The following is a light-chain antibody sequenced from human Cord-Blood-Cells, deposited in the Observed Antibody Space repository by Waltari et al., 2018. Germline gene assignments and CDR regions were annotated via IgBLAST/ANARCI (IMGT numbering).Light chain of an antibody. Sequence: DIQMTQSPSSLPASVGDRVTITCRASQSISSYLIWYQQKPGKAPKLLIYAASSVQRGVPSRCSGSRSGTDFTLTISSLQPEDFATYYCQQSYSTPWTFGQGTKVEIK. CDR2: AAS. CDR3: QQSYSTPWT. CDR1: QSISSY. V-gene: IGKV1-39*01. J-gene: IGKJ1*01.